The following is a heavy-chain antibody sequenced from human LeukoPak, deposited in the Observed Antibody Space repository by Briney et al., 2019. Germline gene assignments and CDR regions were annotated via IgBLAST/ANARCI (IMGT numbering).Heavy chain of an antibody. CDR1: GYTFTSYD. Sequence: GSVEVSCKASGYTFTSYDINWVRQATGQGLEWMGWMNPNSGNTGYAQKFQGRVTMTRNTSISTAYMELSSLRSEDTAVYYCARGYGDYVLDDYWGQGTLVTVSS. J-gene: IGHJ4*02. CDR3: ARGYGDYVLDDY. D-gene: IGHD4-17*01. CDR2: MNPNSGNT. V-gene: IGHV1-8*01.